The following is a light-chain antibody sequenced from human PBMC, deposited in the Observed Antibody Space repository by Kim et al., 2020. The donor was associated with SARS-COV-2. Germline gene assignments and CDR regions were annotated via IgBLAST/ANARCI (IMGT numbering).Light chain of an antibody. Sequence: GQSIANSFTGTSRDVGSYNFGSLYQQHPAKAPILMNNDFSKRPSGVSNRFSGSKSGNTASLTISGLQAEDEADYYCSSYTTIGTVVFGGGAQLTVL. CDR1: SRDVGSYNF. J-gene: IGLJ3*02. V-gene: IGLV2-14*03. CDR3: SSYTTIGTVV. CDR2: DFS.